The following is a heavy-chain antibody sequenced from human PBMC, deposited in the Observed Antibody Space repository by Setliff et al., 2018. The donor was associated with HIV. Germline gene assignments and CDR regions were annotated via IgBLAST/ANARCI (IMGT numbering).Heavy chain of an antibody. CDR3: ARVMDYYDTSGYYQYYFDY. J-gene: IGHJ4*02. D-gene: IGHD3-22*01. CDR1: GYSFTYYY. V-gene: IGHV1-2*04. Sequence: ASVKVSCKASGYSFTYYYIHWVRQAPGQGLEWMGWINPKSDGTNYAQKFQGWITMTRDTSISTAYMELSRLRSDDTAVYYCARVMDYYDTSGYYQYYFDYWGQGTLVTVSS. CDR2: INPKSDGT.